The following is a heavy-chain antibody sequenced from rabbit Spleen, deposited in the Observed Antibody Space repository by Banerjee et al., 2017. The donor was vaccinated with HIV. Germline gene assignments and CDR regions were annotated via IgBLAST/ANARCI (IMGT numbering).Heavy chain of an antibody. D-gene: IGHD7-1*01. CDR3: ARDLTAGGFGYSYSDFIL. V-gene: IGHV1S40*01. Sequence: QQLEESGGGLVKPGASLTLTCTASGFSFSSGYYMCWVRQAPGKGLEWIGCIGTNSGNTYYASWAKGRFTISKTSSTTVTLQMASLTAADTATYFCARDLTAGGFGYSYSDFILWGPGTLVTVS. CDR1: GFSFSSGYY. J-gene: IGHJ4*01. CDR2: IGTNSGNT.